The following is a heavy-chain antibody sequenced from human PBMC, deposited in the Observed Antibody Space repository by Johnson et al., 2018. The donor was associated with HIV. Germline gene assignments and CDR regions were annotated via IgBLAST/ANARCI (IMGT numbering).Heavy chain of an antibody. Sequence: VESGGGLVQPGGSLRLSCAASRFTFRNYAMYWVRQAPGKGLEWVAFISYDGSNKYFAASVKGRLTISRDNSKNTLYLQMNSLRAEDTAVYYCAKGGSGTTRIRAQKGAFDIWGQGTMVTVSS. V-gene: IGHV3-30*18. CDR3: AKGGSGTTRIRAQKGAFDI. CDR2: ISYDGSNK. CDR1: RFTFRNYA. D-gene: IGHD6-19*01. J-gene: IGHJ3*02.